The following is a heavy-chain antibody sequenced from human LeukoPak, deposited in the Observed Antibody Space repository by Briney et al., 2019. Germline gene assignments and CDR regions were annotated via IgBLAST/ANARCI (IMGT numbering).Heavy chain of an antibody. Sequence: ASVKVSCKVSGYTLTELSMHWVRQAPGKGLEWMGGFDPEDGETIYAQKFQGRVTMTEDTSISTAYMGLSRLRSDDTAVYYCARNRMSDLDYWGQGTLVTVSS. D-gene: IGHD1-14*01. CDR1: GYTLTELS. J-gene: IGHJ4*02. CDR3: ARNRMSDLDY. V-gene: IGHV1-24*01. CDR2: FDPEDGET.